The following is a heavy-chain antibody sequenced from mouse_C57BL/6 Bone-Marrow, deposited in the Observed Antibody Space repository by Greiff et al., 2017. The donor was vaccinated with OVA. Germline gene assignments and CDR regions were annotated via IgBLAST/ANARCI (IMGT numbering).Heavy chain of an antibody. CDR2: ISSGGSYT. Sequence: EVNVVESGGDLVKPGGSLKLSCAASGFTFSSYGMSWVRQTPDKRLEWVATISSGGSYTYYPDSVKGRFTISRDNAKNTLYLQMSSLKSEDTAMYYCARQGLRSSYRNFDVWGTGTTVTVSS. CDR3: ARQGLRSSYRNFDV. CDR1: GFTFSSYG. J-gene: IGHJ1*03. D-gene: IGHD1-1*01. V-gene: IGHV5-6*01.